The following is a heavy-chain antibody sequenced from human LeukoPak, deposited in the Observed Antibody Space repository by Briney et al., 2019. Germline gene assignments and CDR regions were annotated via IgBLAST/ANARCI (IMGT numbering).Heavy chain of an antibody. J-gene: IGHJ3*02. V-gene: IGHV1-24*01. D-gene: IGHD3-16*01. CDR3: AKGFGAFDI. CDR2: FDPGDAET. CDR1: GYSLTELS. Sequence: GASVKVSCKVSGYSLTELSMHWVRQTLGKGLEWMGAFDPGDAETTYAQKFQGRVTLTEDTSTDTAYMELTSLRAEDTAIYYCAKGFGAFDIWGQGTMVTVSS.